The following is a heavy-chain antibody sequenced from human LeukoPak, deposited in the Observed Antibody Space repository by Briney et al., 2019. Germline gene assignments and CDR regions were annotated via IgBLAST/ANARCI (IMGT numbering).Heavy chain of an antibody. J-gene: IGHJ4*02. CDR2: ISGNGGTK. CDR1: GFTFSSYA. V-gene: IGHV3-11*01. CDR3: GRGIPVDY. Sequence: GGSLRLSCAASGFTFSSYAISWIRQAPGKGLEWVSYISGNGGTKYDADSVKGRFIMTRDSAKKSVYLQMTSLRVEDTAVYYCGRGIPVDYWGQGLLVTVSS.